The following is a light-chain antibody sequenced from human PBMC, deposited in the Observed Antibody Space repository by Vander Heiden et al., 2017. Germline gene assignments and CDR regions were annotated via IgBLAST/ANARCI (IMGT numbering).Light chain of an antibody. Sequence: QSALTQPASVSGSPGQSITISCTGTSSDVGSYNLVSWYQHHPDKAPKLMIYEVSKRPSGVSNRFSGSKSGNTASLTISGRQAEDEAHYYCYSYAGSTRVFGGGTKLTVL. CDR1: SSDVGSYNL. V-gene: IGLV2-23*02. CDR2: EVS. J-gene: IGLJ3*02. CDR3: YSYAGSTRV.